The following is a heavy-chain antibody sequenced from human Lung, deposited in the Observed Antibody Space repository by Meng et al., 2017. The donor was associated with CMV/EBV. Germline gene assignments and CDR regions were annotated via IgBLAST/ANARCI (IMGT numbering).Heavy chain of an antibody. CDR2: IKEDGSEK. CDR3: ARDPYIKAFDL. Sequence: LXCAASGFMFSRFWMTWLRQVPGRGPELVAHIKEDGSEKYFVASVKGRCTISRDNAKNSLYLQIHSLRVEDTAVYYCARDPYIKAFDLWGQGTMVTVSS. D-gene: IGHD4-11*01. V-gene: IGHV3-7*01. J-gene: IGHJ3*01. CDR1: GFMFSRFW.